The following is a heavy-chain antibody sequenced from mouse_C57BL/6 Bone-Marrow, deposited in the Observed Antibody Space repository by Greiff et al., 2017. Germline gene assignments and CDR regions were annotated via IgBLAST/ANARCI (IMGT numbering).Heavy chain of an antibody. CDR3: ATSTVVDGGY. Sequence: EVQLKESGGGLVKPGGSLKLSCAASGFTFSDYGMHWVRQAPEKGLEWVAYISSGSSTIYYADTVKGRFTISRDNAKNTLFLQMTSLRSEDTAMYYCATSTVVDGGYWGQGTTLTVSS. J-gene: IGHJ2*01. CDR2: ISSGSSTI. CDR1: GFTFSDYG. D-gene: IGHD1-1*01. V-gene: IGHV5-17*01.